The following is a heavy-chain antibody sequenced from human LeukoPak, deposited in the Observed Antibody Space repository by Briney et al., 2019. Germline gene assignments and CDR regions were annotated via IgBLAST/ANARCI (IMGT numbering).Heavy chain of an antibody. CDR3: ARQRAAAGRGRGYYYYYMDV. CDR1: GGSISSHY. V-gene: IGHV4-4*09. CDR2: IYTSGST. Sequence: PSETLSLTCTVSGGSISSHYWSWIRQPPGKGLEWIGYIYTSGSTNYNPSLKSRVTISVDTSKNQFSLKLSSVTAADTAVYYCARQRAAAGRGRGYYYYYMDVWGKGTTVTVSS. J-gene: IGHJ6*03. D-gene: IGHD6-13*01.